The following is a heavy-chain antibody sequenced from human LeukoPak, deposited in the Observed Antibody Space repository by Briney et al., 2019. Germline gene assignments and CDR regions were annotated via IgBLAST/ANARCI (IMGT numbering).Heavy chain of an antibody. CDR3: ARLMSVVSRRAYYYYYGMDV. CDR1: GGSISSYY. CDR2: IYYSGST. Sequence: ASETLSLTCTVSGGSISSYYWSWIRQPPGKGLEWIGYIYYSGSTNYNPSLKSRVTISVDTSKNQFSLKLSSVTAADTAVYHCARLMSVVSRRAYYYYYGMDVWGQGTTVTVSS. J-gene: IGHJ6*02. V-gene: IGHV4-59*08. D-gene: IGHD2-15*01.